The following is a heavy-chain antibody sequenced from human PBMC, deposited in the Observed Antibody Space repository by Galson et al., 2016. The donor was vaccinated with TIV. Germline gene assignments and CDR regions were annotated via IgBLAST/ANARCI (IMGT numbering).Heavy chain of an antibody. CDR1: GYTFTAYY. CDR2: INPDSGDT. J-gene: IGHJ4*01. Sequence: SVKVSCKASGYTFTAYYLHWLRQAPGQGLEWMGWINPDSGDTEYAQNFQDRVTLTRDTSIGTAYLDLSGLKSDDTAIYFCASIDYFDSHGYYLSQRTNYFAFWGHGPLVTVP. CDR3: ASIDYFDSHGYYLSQRTNYFAF. V-gene: IGHV1-2*02. D-gene: IGHD3-22*01.